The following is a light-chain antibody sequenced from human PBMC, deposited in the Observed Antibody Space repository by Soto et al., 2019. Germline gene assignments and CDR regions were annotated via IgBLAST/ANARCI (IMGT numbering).Light chain of an antibody. J-gene: IGKJ1*01. CDR1: HSVSSS. CDR3: QHYNTWPWT. CDR2: GAS. Sequence: EVVMTQPPATRSVSPGERATLSCRASHSVSSSLAWYQQKPGQAPRLIISGASTRAAGIPARFSGSGSGTEFTLTISSLQSEDFAVYYCQHYNTWPWTFGQGTKVDIK. V-gene: IGKV3-15*01.